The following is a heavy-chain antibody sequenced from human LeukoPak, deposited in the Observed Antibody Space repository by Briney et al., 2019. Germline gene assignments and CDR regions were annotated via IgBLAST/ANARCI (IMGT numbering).Heavy chain of an antibody. D-gene: IGHD1-1*01. V-gene: IGHV3-74*01. J-gene: IGHJ4*02. CDR1: GFTFSSYW. CDR2: INSDGSST. CDR3: ARRGAGTGTTDY. Sequence: GGSLRLSCAASGFTFSSYWMHWVRQAPGKGLVWVSRINSDGSSTSYADSVKGRFIISRDNAKNTLYLQMNGLRAEDTAVYYCARRGAGTGTTDYWGQGTLVTVSS.